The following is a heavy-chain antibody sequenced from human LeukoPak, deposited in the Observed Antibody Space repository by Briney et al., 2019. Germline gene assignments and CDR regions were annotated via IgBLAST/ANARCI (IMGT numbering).Heavy chain of an antibody. CDR2: MHYGGST. CDR3: ARRVSSTSWFDY. Sequence: PSGALSVTCADPGGSISSSSYYWVWVRQPPGNWLEWLGNMHYGGSTYYNPSLKGRVAISVDTSKNQFSLKLSSVTAADTAVYYCARRVSSTSWFDYWGQGTLVTVSS. J-gene: IGHJ4*02. V-gene: IGHV4-39*01. D-gene: IGHD2-2*01. CDR1: GGSISSSSYY.